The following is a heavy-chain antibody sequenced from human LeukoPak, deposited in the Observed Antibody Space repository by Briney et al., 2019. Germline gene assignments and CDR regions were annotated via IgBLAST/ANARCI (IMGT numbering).Heavy chain of an antibody. Sequence: PSETLSLTCTVSGGSISSYYWSWIRQPPGKGLEWIGNINYSGSTNCNPSLKSRVTISVDTSKNQFSLKLSSVTAADTAVYYCVEQSDYYYYYMDVWGKGTTVTISS. CDR3: VEQSDYYYYYMDV. D-gene: IGHD1-26*01. V-gene: IGHV4-59*12. CDR2: INYSGST. J-gene: IGHJ6*03. CDR1: GGSISSYY.